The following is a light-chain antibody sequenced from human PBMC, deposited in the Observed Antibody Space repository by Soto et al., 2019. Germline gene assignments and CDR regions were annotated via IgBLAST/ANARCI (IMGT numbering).Light chain of an antibody. CDR2: ANI. Sequence: QSVLTQPPSVSGAPGQRVSISCTGSGSNIGAGYDVHWYRHLPGTAPKLLIYANINRPSGVPDRFSGSKSGTSASLAITGLQAEDEADYYCLSYDNSLSGVLFGGGT. CDR3: LSYDNSLSGVL. CDR1: GSNIGAGYD. J-gene: IGLJ2*01. V-gene: IGLV1-40*01.